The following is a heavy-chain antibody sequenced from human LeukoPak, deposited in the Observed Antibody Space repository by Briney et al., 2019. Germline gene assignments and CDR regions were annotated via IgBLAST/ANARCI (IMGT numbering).Heavy chain of an antibody. D-gene: IGHD6-6*01. Sequence: SETLSLTCTVSGGSISSSSYYWGWIRQPPGKGLEWISSIYYSGSTYYNPSLKSRVTISVDKSKNQFSLKLSSVTAADTAVYYCARCSSGDYFDYWGQGTLVTVSS. CDR3: ARCSSGDYFDY. CDR2: IYYSGST. V-gene: IGHV4-39*07. CDR1: GGSISSSSYY. J-gene: IGHJ4*02.